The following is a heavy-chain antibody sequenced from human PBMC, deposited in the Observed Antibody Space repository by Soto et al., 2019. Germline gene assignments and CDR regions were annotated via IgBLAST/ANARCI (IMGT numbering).Heavy chain of an antibody. CDR2: IWYDGSNK. Sequence: GGSLRLSCAASGFTFSSYGMHWVRQAPGKGLEWVAVIWYDGSNKYYADSVKGRFTISRDNSKNTLYLQMNSLRAEDTAVYYCARDQSYDSSGYYYSPWAFDIWGQGTMVTVSS. D-gene: IGHD3-22*01. CDR1: GFTFSSYG. J-gene: IGHJ3*02. CDR3: ARDQSYDSSGYYYSPWAFDI. V-gene: IGHV3-33*01.